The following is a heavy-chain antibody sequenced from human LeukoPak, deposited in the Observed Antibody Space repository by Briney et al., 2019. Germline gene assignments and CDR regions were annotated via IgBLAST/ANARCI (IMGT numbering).Heavy chain of an antibody. J-gene: IGHJ4*02. V-gene: IGHV3-30*03. Sequence: GGSLRLSCAASGFTFSTCGMHWVRQAPGMGLEWVAVISYDGSNKYYTDSVKGRFTISRDNSKNTLYLQMNSLRAEDTAVYYCARDLDGPENYWGQGTLVTVSS. CDR3: ARDLDGPENY. CDR1: GFTFSTCG. D-gene: IGHD3-3*01. CDR2: ISYDGSNK.